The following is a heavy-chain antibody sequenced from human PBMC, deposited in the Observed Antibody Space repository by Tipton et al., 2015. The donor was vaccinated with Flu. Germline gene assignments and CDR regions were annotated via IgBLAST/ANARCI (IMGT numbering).Heavy chain of an antibody. Sequence: TLSLTCDVSGYSISSGYDWGWIRQPPGKGLEWIASIHHTGVTYYNPSLQSRITISVDTSKNQFSLRLSSVTAADTAVYYCARGGFYSSSRGAPDSWGQGTLVTVSS. CDR3: ARGGFYSSSRGAPDS. D-gene: IGHD2-2*01. J-gene: IGHJ4*02. CDR2: IHHTGVT. CDR1: GYSISSGYD. V-gene: IGHV4-38-2*01.